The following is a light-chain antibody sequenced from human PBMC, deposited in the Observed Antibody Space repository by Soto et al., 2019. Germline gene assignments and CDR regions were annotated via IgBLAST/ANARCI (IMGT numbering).Light chain of an antibody. J-gene: IGLJ2*01. CDR1: SSDLGGYNF. Sequence: QSALTQPASVSGSPGQSITISCTGTSSDLGGYNFVSWYQQHPGKAPKLMFYDVTNRPSGVSNRFSGSKSGKTASLTISGLQAEDEAVYYCSSYTSTNTVVFGGGTKLTVL. CDR2: DVT. V-gene: IGLV2-14*03. CDR3: SSYTSTNTVV.